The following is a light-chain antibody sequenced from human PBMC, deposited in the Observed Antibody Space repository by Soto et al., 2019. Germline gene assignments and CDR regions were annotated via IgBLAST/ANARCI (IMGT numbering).Light chain of an antibody. CDR2: GAS. Sequence: EIVVTQSPGTLSLSPGERATLSCRASQSGSNNYLAWYQQNPGQAPRLLIYGASNRATGIPDRFSGSGSGTAFTLTISPLAPEAFAVYYCQQYGSSGTVGQGTKV. J-gene: IGKJ1*01. CDR3: QQYGSSGT. V-gene: IGKV3-20*01. CDR1: QSGSNNY.